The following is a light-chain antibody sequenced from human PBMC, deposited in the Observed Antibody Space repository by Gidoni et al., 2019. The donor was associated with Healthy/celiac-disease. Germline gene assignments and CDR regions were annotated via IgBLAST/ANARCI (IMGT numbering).Light chain of an antibody. Sequence: EIVLTQSPGSLSLSPGERATLSCRASQSVSSSYLAWYQQKPGQAPRLLQGKEPPCIPNRFSGSGSGTDFTLTISRLEPEDFAVYYCQQYGSSPPITFGQGTRLEIK. CDR3: QQYGSSPPIT. V-gene: IGKV3-20*01. CDR1: QSVSSSY. J-gene: IGKJ5*01. CDR2: QG.